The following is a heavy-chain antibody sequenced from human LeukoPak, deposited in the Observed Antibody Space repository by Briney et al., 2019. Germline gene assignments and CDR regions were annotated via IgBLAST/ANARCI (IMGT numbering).Heavy chain of an antibody. CDR2: LSGSGGST. CDR1: GFTFSSYA. D-gene: IGHD2-2*01. V-gene: IGHV3-23*01. Sequence: GGSLRLSCAASGFTFSSYAMSWVRQAPGKGLEWVSALSGSGGSTYYADSVKGRFTISRDNSKNTLYLQMNSLRAEDTAVYYCAKGYCSSTSCYGPLGYWGQGTLVTVSS. J-gene: IGHJ4*02. CDR3: AKGYCSSTSCYGPLGY.